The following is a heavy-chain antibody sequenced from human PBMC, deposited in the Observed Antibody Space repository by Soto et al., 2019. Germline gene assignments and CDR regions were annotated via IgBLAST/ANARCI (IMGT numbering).Heavy chain of an antibody. CDR2: ISSSGSTI. D-gene: IGHD4-4*01. CDR1: GFTFSDYY. J-gene: IGHJ6*02. CDR3: ARGGLQYLYYYYYCIDV. V-gene: IGHV3-11*01. Sequence: QVQLVESGGGLVKPGGSLRLSCAASGFTFSDYYMSWIRQAPGKGLEWVSYISSSGSTIYYADSVKGRFTISRDNAKNSLYLQMYSLRAEDTAEYYWARGGLQYLYYYYYCIDVCGQGTTVSVSS.